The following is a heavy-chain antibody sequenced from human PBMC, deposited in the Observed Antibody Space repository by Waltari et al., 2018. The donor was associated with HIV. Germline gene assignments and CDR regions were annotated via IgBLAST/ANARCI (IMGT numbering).Heavy chain of an antibody. D-gene: IGHD1-1*01. CDR3: AKDNAPGSIDY. Sequence: EVQLVESGVDLIQPGRSLRISCAASGFPLNNNVMHWVRQIPGKGLEWVSGINGNSGRVDYADSVKGRFTVSRDNAKNSLYLQMDSLKTEDTALYYCAKDNAPGSIDYWGQGTLVTVSS. CDR2: INGNSGRV. CDR1: GFPLNNNV. J-gene: IGHJ4*02. V-gene: IGHV3-9*01.